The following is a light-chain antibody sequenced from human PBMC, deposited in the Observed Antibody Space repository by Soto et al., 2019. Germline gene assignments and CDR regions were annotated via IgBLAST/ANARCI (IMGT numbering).Light chain of an antibody. J-gene: IGKJ1*01. V-gene: IGKV3-11*01. CDR3: QQRSNWWT. Sequence: EIVMTQSPDTLSVSPGERATLSCRASQSVSSYLAWYQQKPGQAPRLLIHDASNRATGIPARFSGSGSGTDFTLTISSLEPEDFAVYYCQQRSNWWTFGQGTKVDIK. CDR1: QSVSSY. CDR2: DAS.